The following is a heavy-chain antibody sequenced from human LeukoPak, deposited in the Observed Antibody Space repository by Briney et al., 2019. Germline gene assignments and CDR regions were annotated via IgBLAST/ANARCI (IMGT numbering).Heavy chain of an antibody. CDR3: ARGYSHGSAAFDY. J-gene: IGHJ4*02. V-gene: IGHV3-30*03. D-gene: IGHD5-18*01. CDR2: ISYDGSNN. CDR1: GFTFSSFP. Sequence: GRSLRLSCAASGFTFSSFPMHWVRQAPGKGLEWVALISYDGSNNYYADSVKGRFTISRDNSKNTLYLQMNSLRAEDTAVYYCARGYSHGSAAFDYWGQGTLLTDSS.